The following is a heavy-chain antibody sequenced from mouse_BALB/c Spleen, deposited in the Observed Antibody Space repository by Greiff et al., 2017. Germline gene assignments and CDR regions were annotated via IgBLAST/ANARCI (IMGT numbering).Heavy chain of an antibody. Sequence: EVQLQQSGTVLVRPGASVKMSCKASGYSFTSYWMDWVKQRPGQGLEWIGAIYPGNSDTSYNQKFKGKAKLTAVTSASTAYMELSSLTYEDSAVYYCTSSHWYFDVWGAGTTVTVSS. J-gene: IGHJ1*01. CDR2: IYPGNSDT. D-gene: IGHD6-1*01. CDR3: TSSHWYFDV. V-gene: IGHV1-5*01. CDR1: GYSFTSYW.